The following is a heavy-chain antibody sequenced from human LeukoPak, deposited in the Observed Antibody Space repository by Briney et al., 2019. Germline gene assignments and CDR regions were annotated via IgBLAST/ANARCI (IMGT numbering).Heavy chain of an antibody. J-gene: IGHJ4*02. CDR3: ARVRYYYGSGSYSDY. CDR1: GGSVSSGTYY. D-gene: IGHD3-10*01. V-gene: IGHV4-61*01. CDR2: IYYSGNT. Sequence: KPSETLSLTCTVSGGSVSSGTYYWSWIRQPPGKGLEWIVYIYYSGNTNYSPSLKSRVTISVDTSKNQFSLKLNSVTAADTAVYYCARVRYYYGSGSYSDYWGQGTLVTVSS.